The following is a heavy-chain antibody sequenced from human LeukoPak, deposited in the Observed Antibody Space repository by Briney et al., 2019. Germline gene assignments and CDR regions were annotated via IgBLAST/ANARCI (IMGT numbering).Heavy chain of an antibody. V-gene: IGHV4-34*01. CDR1: GGSFSGYY. CDR3: ARTYLAAALDY. Sequence: SETLSLTCAVYGGSFSGYYWSWIRQPPGKGLEWIGEINHSGSTNYNPSLKSRVTISVDTSKNQFSLKLSSVTAADTAVYYCARTYLAAALDYWGQGTLVTVSS. J-gene: IGHJ4*02. CDR2: INHSGST. D-gene: IGHD6-13*01.